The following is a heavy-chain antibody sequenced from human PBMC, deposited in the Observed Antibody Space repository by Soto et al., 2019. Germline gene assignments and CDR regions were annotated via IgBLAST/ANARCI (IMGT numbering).Heavy chain of an antibody. CDR3: ARGAQWLAD. V-gene: IGHV1-18*01. CDR1: GYPFTNYG. J-gene: IGHJ4*02. Sequence: QVQLLQSGAEVKKPGASVKVSCKASGYPFTNYGSTWVRQAPGQGLEWMGWISCYNGKTNYAQKLQGRVTMTTDTSTSKAYMELRSLRSDDTAICYCARGAQWLADWGQGTLVTVSS. D-gene: IGHD6-19*01. CDR2: ISCYNGKT.